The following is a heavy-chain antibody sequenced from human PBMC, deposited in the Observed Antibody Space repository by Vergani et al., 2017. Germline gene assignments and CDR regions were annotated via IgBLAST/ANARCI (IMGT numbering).Heavy chain of an antibody. CDR2: IIPILGIA. CDR3: ASHSSLPFNWFFDL. J-gene: IGHJ2*01. D-gene: IGHD4-11*01. V-gene: IGHV1-69*02. CDR1: GGTFSSYT. Sequence: QVQLVQSGAEVKKPGSSVKVSCKASGGTFSSYTISWVRQAPGQGLEWMGRIIPILGIANYAQKFQSRVPITSDKSTRTAYMELSSLRSGETAVYYCASHSSLPFNWFFDLWGRGTLVTVSS.